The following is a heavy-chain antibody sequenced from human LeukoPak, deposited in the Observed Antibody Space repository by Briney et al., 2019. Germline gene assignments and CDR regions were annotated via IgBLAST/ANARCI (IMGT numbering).Heavy chain of an antibody. CDR2: IYTSGST. J-gene: IGHJ4*02. V-gene: IGHV4-4*07. Sequence: SETLSLTCTVSGGSISIYYWSWIRQPAGKGLEWIGRIYTSGSTNYNPSLKSRVTISVDKSKNQFSLKLSSVTAADTAVYYCARIAADKLGGYYFDCWGQGTLVTVSS. CDR1: GGSISIYY. D-gene: IGHD6-13*01. CDR3: ARIAADKLGGYYFDC.